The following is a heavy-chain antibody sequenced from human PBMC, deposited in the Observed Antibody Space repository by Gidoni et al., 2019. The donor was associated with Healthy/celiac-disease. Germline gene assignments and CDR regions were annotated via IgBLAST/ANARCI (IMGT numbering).Heavy chain of an antibody. CDR2: INPNSGGT. CDR1: GYTFTGYY. V-gene: IGHV1-2*06. D-gene: IGHD3-9*01. CDR3: ARGVILTGYSVDY. J-gene: IGHJ4*02. Sequence: QVQLVQSGAAVKKPGASVKVSCKASGYTFTGYYMHWVRQAPGQGLEWMGRINPNSGGTNYAQKVQGRVTMTRDTSISTAYMELSRLRSDDTAVYYCARGVILTGYSVDYWGQGTLVTVSS.